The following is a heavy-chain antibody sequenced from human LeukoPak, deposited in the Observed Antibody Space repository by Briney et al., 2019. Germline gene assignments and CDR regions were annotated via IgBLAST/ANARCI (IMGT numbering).Heavy chain of an antibody. CDR3: ARSKYNWNPNWFDP. CDR2: TYYSGST. Sequence: SETLSLTCTVSGGSISSSSYYWGWIRQPPGKGLEWIGSTYYSGSTYYNPSLKSRVTISVDTSKNQFSLKLSSVTAADTAVYYCARSKYNWNPNWFDPWGQGTLVTVSS. D-gene: IGHD1-20*01. J-gene: IGHJ5*02. CDR1: GGSISSSSYY. V-gene: IGHV4-39*07.